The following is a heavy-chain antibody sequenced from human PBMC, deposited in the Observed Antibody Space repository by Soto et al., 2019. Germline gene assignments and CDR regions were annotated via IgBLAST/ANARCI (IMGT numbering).Heavy chain of an antibody. V-gene: IGHV1-69*01. CDR2: IIPIFGTA. D-gene: IGHD2-15*01. CDR3: AREVVVVVAATTPGDDYDAFDI. CDR1: GGTFSSYA. Sequence: QVQLVQSGAEVKKPGSSVKVSCKASGGTFSSYAISWVRQAPGQGLEWMGGIIPIFGTANYAQKFQGRVTITADESTSTAYMELSSLRSEDTAVYYCAREVVVVVAATTPGDDYDAFDIWGQGTMVTVSS. J-gene: IGHJ3*02.